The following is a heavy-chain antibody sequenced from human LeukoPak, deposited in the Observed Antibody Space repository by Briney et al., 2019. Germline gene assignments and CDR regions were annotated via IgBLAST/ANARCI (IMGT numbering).Heavy chain of an antibody. D-gene: IGHD3-9*01. CDR3: AKDMNYFDLSADAFDI. CDR2: IKQDGSEK. CDR1: GFTFSSYW. V-gene: IGHV3-7*01. J-gene: IGHJ3*02. Sequence: PGGSLRLSCAASGFTFSSYWMSWVRQAPGKGLEWVANIKQDGSEKYYVDSVKGRFTISRDNSKNTLYLQMNSLRAEDTAVYYCAKDMNYFDLSADAFDIWGQGTMVTVSS.